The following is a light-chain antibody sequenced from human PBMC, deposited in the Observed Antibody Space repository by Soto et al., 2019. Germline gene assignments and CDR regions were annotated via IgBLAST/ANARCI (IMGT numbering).Light chain of an antibody. CDR1: QSFSSN. Sequence: EIVMTQSPATLSVSSGERATLSCRASQSFSSNLAWYQQKPGQAPRLLIFGASTRATGIPARFSGSGSGTEFSLTISSLQSEDFAVYYCQQYNNWPYTFGQGTKLEIK. CDR3: QQYNNWPYT. CDR2: GAS. J-gene: IGKJ2*01. V-gene: IGKV3-15*01.